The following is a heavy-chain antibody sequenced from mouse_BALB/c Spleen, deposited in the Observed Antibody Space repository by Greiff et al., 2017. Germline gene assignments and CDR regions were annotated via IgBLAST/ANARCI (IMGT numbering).Heavy chain of an antibody. Sequence: EVQRVESGGGLVKPGGSLKLSCAASGFTFSDYYMYWVRQTPEKRLEWVATISDGGSYTYYPDSVKGRFTISRDNAKNNLYLQMSSLKSEDTAMYYCARDKNYRYDKAWFAYWGQGTLVTVSA. V-gene: IGHV5-4*02. CDR2: ISDGGSYT. D-gene: IGHD2-14*01. J-gene: IGHJ3*01. CDR1: GFTFSDYY. CDR3: ARDKNYRYDKAWFAY.